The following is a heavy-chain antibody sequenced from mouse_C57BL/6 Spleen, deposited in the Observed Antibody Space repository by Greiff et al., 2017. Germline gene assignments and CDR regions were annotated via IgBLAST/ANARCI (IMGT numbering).Heavy chain of an antibody. CDR2: IDPSDSYT. CDR1: GYTFTSYW. CDR3: ARYDYV. Sequence: QVQLQQPGAELVMPGASVKLSCKASGYTFTSYWMHWVKQRPGQGLEWIGEIDPSDSYTNYNQKFKGKSTLTVDKSSSTAYMQLSSLTSEDSAVYYCARYDYVWGQGTLVTVSA. V-gene: IGHV1-69*01. J-gene: IGHJ3*01. D-gene: IGHD1-1*02.